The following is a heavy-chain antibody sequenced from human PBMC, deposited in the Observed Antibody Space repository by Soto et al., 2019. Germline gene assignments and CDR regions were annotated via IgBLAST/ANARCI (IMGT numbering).Heavy chain of an antibody. Sequence: LRLSCASSGFKFDDYAMSWVRQAPGRGLEWVGYIRSRSYAGTTAYAASVEGRFIISRDDTRSIAYLQMHGLRIEDTAVYYCTRDMSHDNSAQPFDYSGQGTLVTVSS. CDR1: GFKFDDYA. V-gene: IGHV3-49*04. CDR3: TRDMSHDNSAQPFDY. D-gene: IGHD3-22*01. CDR2: IRSRSYAGTT. J-gene: IGHJ4*02.